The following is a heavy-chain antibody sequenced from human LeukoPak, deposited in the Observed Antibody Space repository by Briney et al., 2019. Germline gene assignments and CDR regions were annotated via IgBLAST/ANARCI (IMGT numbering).Heavy chain of an antibody. Sequence: SETLSFTCSVYSCSISSFYWNWHRQPPGQGLVGMVYLYNSGTTYDNPSHKSGIIIRVDTSKNQFSLKLSSVTAADTAVYFCARGGGATPVLYYFDYWGQGTLVTVSS. CDR2: LYNSGTT. CDR3: ARGGGATPVLYYFDY. V-gene: IGHV4-59*01. J-gene: IGHJ4*02. CDR1: SCSISSFY. D-gene: IGHD2-15*01.